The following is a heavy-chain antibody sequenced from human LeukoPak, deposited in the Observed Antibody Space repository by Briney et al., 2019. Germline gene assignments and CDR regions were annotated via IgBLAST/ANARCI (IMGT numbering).Heavy chain of an antibody. CDR1: GESFSAYY. V-gene: IGHV4-34*01. J-gene: IGHJ5*02. D-gene: IGHD1-26*01. CDR3: ARDLGGSYRYNWFDP. Sequence: PSETLSLTCAVYGESFSAYYWSWIRQPPGKGLEWIGEINHSGRTIYNPSLTSRVTISVDTSKNQFSLKLSSVTAADTAVYYCARDLGGSYRYNWFDPWGQGTLVTVSS. CDR2: INHSGRT.